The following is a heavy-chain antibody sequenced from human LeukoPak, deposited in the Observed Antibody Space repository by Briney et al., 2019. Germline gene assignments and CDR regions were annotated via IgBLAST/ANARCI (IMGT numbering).Heavy chain of an antibody. Sequence: GGSLRLSCAASGFTFSSYAMSWVRQAPGKGLEWVSAISGSGGSTYYADSVKGRFTISRDNSKNTLYLQMNSLRAEDTAVYYCAKGGGSSCYSPSDYWGQGTLVTVSS. D-gene: IGHD2-15*01. CDR2: ISGSGGST. J-gene: IGHJ4*02. V-gene: IGHV3-23*01. CDR3: AKGGGSSCYSPSDY. CDR1: GFTFSSYA.